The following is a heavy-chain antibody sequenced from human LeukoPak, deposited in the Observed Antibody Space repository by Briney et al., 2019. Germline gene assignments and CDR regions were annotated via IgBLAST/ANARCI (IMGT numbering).Heavy chain of an antibody. V-gene: IGHV3-30*18. Sequence: PWKSLRLSCAASGFSFSSYGMHWVRQAPGKGLEWVAVIGYDGSNKYYADSVKGRFTISRDNSKNTQYLQMNSLRTEDTAVYFCAKEIYYDSSAFFDYWGQGTLVTVSS. D-gene: IGHD3-22*01. CDR3: AKEIYYDSSAFFDY. CDR2: IGYDGSNK. CDR1: GFSFSSYG. J-gene: IGHJ4*02.